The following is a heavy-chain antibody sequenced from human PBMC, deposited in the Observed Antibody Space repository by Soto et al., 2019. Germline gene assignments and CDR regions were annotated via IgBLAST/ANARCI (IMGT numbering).Heavy chain of an antibody. CDR3: ARGGATVPSSNYYYYNGLDV. J-gene: IGHJ6*02. CDR1: IGKPSGGTFRSFA. CDR2: FIPFFGSA. Sequence: SVKVSCKASIGKPSGGTFRSFAFSLVRQAPGHGLEWMGGFIPFFGSANYAQKFQDRVTFTADESTSTAYMDLRGLTSNDTAVYSCARGGATVPSSNYYYYNGLDVWGQGTEVTVSS. D-gene: IGHD1-1*01. V-gene: IGHV1-69*13.